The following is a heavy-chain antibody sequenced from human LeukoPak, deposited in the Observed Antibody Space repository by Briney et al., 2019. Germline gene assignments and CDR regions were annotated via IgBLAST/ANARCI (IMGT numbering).Heavy chain of an antibody. V-gene: IGHV3-74*01. J-gene: IGHJ4*02. CDR1: GLTLSGYW. CDR3: ARARGNTYGYFEY. CDR2: INGGASSI. Sequence: GGSLRLSCAASGLTLSGYWVHWVRQAPGKGLVWVSRINGGASSISYADSVKGRFTISRDNAKSTLYLQMNSLRVEDTAVYYCARARGNTYGYFEYWGQGTLVTVSS. D-gene: IGHD5-18*01.